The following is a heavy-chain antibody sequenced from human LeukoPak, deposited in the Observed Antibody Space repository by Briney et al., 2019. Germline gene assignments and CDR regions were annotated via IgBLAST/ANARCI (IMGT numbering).Heavy chain of an antibody. Sequence: SQTLSLTCAVSGGSISSGGYSWSWIRQPPGKGLEWIGYIYHSGSTYYNPSLKSRVTISVDRSKNQFSLKLSSVTAADTAVYYCAREGIGFDYWGQGTLVTVSS. CDR3: AREGIGFDY. CDR1: GGSISSGGYS. CDR2: IYHSGST. V-gene: IGHV4-30-2*01. J-gene: IGHJ4*02. D-gene: IGHD6-13*01.